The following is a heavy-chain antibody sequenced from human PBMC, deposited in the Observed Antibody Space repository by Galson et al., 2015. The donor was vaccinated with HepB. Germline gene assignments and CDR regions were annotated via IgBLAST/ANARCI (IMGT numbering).Heavy chain of an antibody. CDR1: VFTFSDYG. V-gene: IGHV3-30*18. D-gene: IGHD1-7*01. CDR2: ITHDGTNK. J-gene: IGHJ3*02. CDR3: AKDWRSNYEGDAFYI. Sequence: SLRLSCAASVFTFSDYGMHWVRQAPGKGLEWVAVITHDGTNKYYADSVKGRFTISRDKSKNTLYMEMNSLRSEDTAVYYCAKDWRSNYEGDAFYIWGLGTMVTVSS.